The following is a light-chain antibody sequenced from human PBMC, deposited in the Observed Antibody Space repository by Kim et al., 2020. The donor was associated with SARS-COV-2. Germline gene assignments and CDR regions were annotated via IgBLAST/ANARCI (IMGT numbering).Light chain of an antibody. CDR1: KVGYTF. V-gene: IGLV3-1*01. CDR3: QTWDSRAVV. J-gene: IGLJ2*01. Sequence: VAPGQTASITCSGAKVGYTFPCWYQQKPGQSPVLVIYREDRRPSGIPERVAGSSSGNTATLTISGTQAMDEADYYCQTWDSRAVVFGGGTKVTVL. CDR2: RED.